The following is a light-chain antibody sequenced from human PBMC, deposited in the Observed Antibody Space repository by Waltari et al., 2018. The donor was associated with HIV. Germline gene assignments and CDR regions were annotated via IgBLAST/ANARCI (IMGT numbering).Light chain of an antibody. J-gene: IGLJ3*02. V-gene: IGLV2-8*01. Sequence: QSALTQPPSASGSPGQSVTISCTGTSSDVGGYNYVSLYHQHPGKSPQLMIYEVSPRPSGVHNRFSGSKSGNTASLTVSGLQTEDEANYYCSSYAGSNNWVFGGGTNLTVL. CDR1: SSDVGGYNY. CDR2: EVS. CDR3: SSYAGSNNWV.